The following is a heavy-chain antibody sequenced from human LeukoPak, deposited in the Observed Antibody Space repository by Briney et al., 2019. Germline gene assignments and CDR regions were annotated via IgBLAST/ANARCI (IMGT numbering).Heavy chain of an antibody. J-gene: IGHJ4*02. Sequence: GRSLRLSCAASGFTFDDYAMHWVRQAPGKGLEWVSGISWNSGDIGYADSVKGRFTISRDNAKNSLYLQMNSLRAEDTAVYYCARGGFIAIRSPFDYWGQGTLVTVSS. V-gene: IGHV3-9*01. CDR1: GFTFDDYA. D-gene: IGHD6-13*01. CDR3: ARGGFIAIRSPFDY. CDR2: ISWNSGDI.